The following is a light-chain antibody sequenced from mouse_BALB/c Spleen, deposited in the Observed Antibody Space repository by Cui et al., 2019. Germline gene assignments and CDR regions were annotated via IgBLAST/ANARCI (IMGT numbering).Light chain of an antibody. Sequence: DAVMTQTPLSLPVILGDQASISCRSSQSLENSNGNTYLNWYLQKPGQSPQLLIYRVSNRFSRVLDRFSGSGSGTDFTLKISRVEAEDLGVYFCLQVTHVPPGTFGGGTKLEIK. V-gene: IGKV1-122*01. J-gene: IGKJ1*01. CDR2: RVS. CDR3: LQVTHVPPGT. CDR1: QSLENSNGNTY.